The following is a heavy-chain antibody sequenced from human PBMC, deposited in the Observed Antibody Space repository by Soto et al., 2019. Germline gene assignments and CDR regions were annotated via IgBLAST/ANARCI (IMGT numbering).Heavy chain of an antibody. D-gene: IGHD2-21*02. CDR3: ARDLWGYCGGDCYQLDV. Sequence: QVRLQESGPGLVKPSETLSLTCTVSGGSISSYYWSWIRQPPGKGLEWIGYMYNTGRTIYNPSLKSRVTISVATSKNQLSLKMNSVTAAETAVYYCARDLWGYCGGDCYQLDVWGQGTTVTVSS. CDR2: MYNTGRT. J-gene: IGHJ6*02. V-gene: IGHV4-59*01. CDR1: GGSISSYY.